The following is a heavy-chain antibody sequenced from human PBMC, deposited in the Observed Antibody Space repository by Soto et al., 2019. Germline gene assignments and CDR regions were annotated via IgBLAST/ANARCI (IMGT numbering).Heavy chain of an antibody. CDR3: ARGVAGSGFDL. D-gene: IGHD6-19*01. J-gene: IGHJ4*02. CDR1: GDSVSSNTAA. V-gene: IGHV6-1*01. CDR2: TYYRSNWRH. Sequence: SQTLSLTCALSGDSVSSNTAAWNWIRSSPSRGLEWLGRTYYRSNWRHDYAVSVKSRITVNPDTSKNHFSLQLNSVTPDDTAVYYCARGVAGSGFDLGGKGPLVTVSS.